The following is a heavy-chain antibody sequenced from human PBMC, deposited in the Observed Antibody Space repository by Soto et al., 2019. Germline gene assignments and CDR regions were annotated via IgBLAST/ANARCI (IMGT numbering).Heavy chain of an antibody. J-gene: IGHJ4*02. CDR3: KRDIGGRGGY. V-gene: IGHV3-74*01. CDR1: GFTFSSYW. Sequence: EVQLVESGGGLVQPGGSLRLSCEVSGFTFSSYWMHWVRQVPGKGLVWVSRTNEDGTTTNYADSVRGRFTISRDNAKNTLYLKMNSRRVDDTAVYYCKRDIGGRGGYWGQGTLVTVSS. CDR2: TNEDGTTT. D-gene: IGHD3-16*01.